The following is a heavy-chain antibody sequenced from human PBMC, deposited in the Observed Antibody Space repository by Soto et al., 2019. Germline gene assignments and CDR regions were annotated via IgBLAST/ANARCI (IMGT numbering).Heavy chain of an antibody. V-gene: IGHV3-23*01. CDR2: ISGSGGST. Sequence: EVQLLESGGGLVQPGGSLRLSCAASGFTFSSYAMTWVRQAPGKGLEWVSAISGSGGSTYYADSVEGRFTISRDNSKHTLYLQMNSLSAEDTAVYYCAKGVDYRYYYGMDVWGQGTTVTVSS. D-gene: IGHD4-17*01. J-gene: IGHJ6*02. CDR1: GFTFSSYA. CDR3: AKGVDYRYYYGMDV.